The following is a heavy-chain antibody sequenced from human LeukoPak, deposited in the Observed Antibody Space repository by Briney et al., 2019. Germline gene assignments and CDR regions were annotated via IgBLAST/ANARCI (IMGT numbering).Heavy chain of an antibody. CDR2: ISSSGSTI. V-gene: IGHV3-11*04. D-gene: IGHD6-13*01. J-gene: IGHJ4*02. CDR1: GFTFSDYY. Sequence: GGSLRLSCAASGFTFSDYYMSWIRQAPGKGLEWVSYISSSGSTIYYADSVKGRFTIYRHNAKNSLSLQMNSLRAEDTAVYYCATAKSPHSSSWYPFFDYWGQGTLVTVSS. CDR3: ATAKSPHSSSWYPFFDY.